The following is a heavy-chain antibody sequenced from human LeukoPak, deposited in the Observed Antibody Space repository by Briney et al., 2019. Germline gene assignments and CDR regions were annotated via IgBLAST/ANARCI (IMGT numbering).Heavy chain of an antibody. CDR2: IYYSGST. Sequence: SETLSLTCTVSGGSISSSSYFWGWIRQPPGKGLEWIGSIYYSGSTYYNPSLKSRVTISVDTSKNQFSLKLSSVTAADTAVYYCARVAGAPLDPWGQGTLVTVSS. J-gene: IGHJ5*02. CDR1: GGSISSSSYF. CDR3: ARVAGAPLDP. V-gene: IGHV4-39*07. D-gene: IGHD1-26*01.